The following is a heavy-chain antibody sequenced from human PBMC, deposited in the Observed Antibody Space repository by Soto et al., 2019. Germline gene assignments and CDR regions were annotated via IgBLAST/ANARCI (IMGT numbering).Heavy chain of an antibody. D-gene: IGHD5-12*01. J-gene: IGHJ4*02. CDR2: IIPMFGTA. V-gene: IGHV1-69*01. Sequence: QVQLVQSGAEVKKPGSSVKVSCKASGGTFSSYAISWVRQAAGQGLEWMGGIIPMFGTANYAQKFQGRVTITADESTSTAYMELSSLRSEDTAVYYCARDGKVDGYNQAYYFDYWGQGTLVTVSS. CDR1: GGTFSSYA. CDR3: ARDGKVDGYNQAYYFDY.